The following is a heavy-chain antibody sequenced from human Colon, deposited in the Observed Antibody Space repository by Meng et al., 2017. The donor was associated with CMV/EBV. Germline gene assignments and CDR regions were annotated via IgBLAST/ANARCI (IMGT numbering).Heavy chain of an antibody. CDR3: AREQGDDHNSLGY. CDR1: GYTFSGYY. D-gene: IGHD6-6*01. V-gene: IGHV1-2*06. CDR2: INPYSGTA. Sequence: ASVKVSCKASGYTFSGYYIYWVRQAPGQGLEWMGRINPYSGTANFAQKFQGRVTMTRDTSISTTYMQLNRLRSDDTAVYYCAREQGDDHNSLGYWGQGTLVTVSS. J-gene: IGHJ4*02.